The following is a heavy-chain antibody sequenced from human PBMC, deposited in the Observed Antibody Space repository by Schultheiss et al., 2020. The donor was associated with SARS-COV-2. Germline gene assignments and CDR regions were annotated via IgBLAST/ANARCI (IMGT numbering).Heavy chain of an antibody. CDR2: IYYSGST. CDR3: ASLTYYDFWSGYYQTHYYFDY. Sequence: SQTLSLTCTVSGGSISSYYWSWIRQPPGKGLEWIGYIYYSGSTNYNPSLKSRVTISVDTSKNQFSLKLSSVTAADTAVYYCASLTYYDFWSGYYQTHYYFDYWGQGTLVTVSS. CDR1: GGSISSYY. J-gene: IGHJ4*02. D-gene: IGHD3-3*01. V-gene: IGHV4-59*01.